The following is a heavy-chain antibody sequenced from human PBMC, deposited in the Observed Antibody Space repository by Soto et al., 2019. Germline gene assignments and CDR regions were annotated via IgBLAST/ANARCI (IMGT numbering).Heavy chain of an antibody. J-gene: IGHJ3*01. D-gene: IGHD1-26*01. Sequence: QVQLVESGGGVVQPGRSLRLSCAASGFTYNNYGMHWVRQAPGKGLEWVAIIWYDGSKKYYGDSVKGRVTISRDNSKNTLYLQMKSLRAEDTAVYYCARDLYLGGRYWEAFDVWGQGTMVTVSS. V-gene: IGHV3-33*01. CDR1: GFTYNNYG. CDR2: IWYDGSKK. CDR3: ARDLYLGGRYWEAFDV.